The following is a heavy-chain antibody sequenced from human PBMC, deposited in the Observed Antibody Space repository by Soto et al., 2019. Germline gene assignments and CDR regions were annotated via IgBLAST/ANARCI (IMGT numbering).Heavy chain of an antibody. V-gene: IGHV1-2*04. Sequence: VSCKASGYTFTGYYMHWVRQAPGQGLEWMGWINPNSGGTNYAQKFQGWVTMTRDTSISTAYMELSRLRSDDTAVYYCARGRGYCSGGSCFHYYYGMDVWGQGTTVTVSS. D-gene: IGHD2-15*01. CDR2: INPNSGGT. CDR3: ARGRGYCSGGSCFHYYYGMDV. CDR1: GYTFTGYY. J-gene: IGHJ6*02.